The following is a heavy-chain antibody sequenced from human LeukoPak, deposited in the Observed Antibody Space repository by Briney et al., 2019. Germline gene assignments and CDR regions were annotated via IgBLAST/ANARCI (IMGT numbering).Heavy chain of an antibody. V-gene: IGHV3-23*01. D-gene: IGHD2-8*01. Sequence: GGSLRLSCAASGFTFSSYAVSWVRQAPGKGLEWVSSISGSGGSTYSADSVKGRFTISRDNSKNTLYLQMNSLRAEDTALYYCAKDRSCTNDICHGDFDYGGQGTLVTVSS. CDR3: AKDRSCTNDICHGDFDY. CDR1: GFTFSSYA. J-gene: IGHJ4*02. CDR2: ISGSGGST.